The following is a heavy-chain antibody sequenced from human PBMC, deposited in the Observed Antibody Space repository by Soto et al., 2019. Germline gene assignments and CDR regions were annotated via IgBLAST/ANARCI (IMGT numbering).Heavy chain of an antibody. CDR2: IIPIFGTA. Sequence: QVQLVQSGAEVKKPGSSVKVSCKASGGTFSSYAISWVRQAPGQGLEWMGGIIPIFGTANYAQKFQGRVTIPADESTSKAYMELSSLRSEDTAVYYCAGEKYYYDSSGYRTFDYWGQGTLVTVSS. D-gene: IGHD3-22*01. J-gene: IGHJ4*02. CDR3: AGEKYYYDSSGYRTFDY. CDR1: GGTFSSYA. V-gene: IGHV1-69*01.